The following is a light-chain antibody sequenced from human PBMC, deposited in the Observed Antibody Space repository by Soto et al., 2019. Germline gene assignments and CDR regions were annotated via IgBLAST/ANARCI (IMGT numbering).Light chain of an antibody. CDR2: GAS. J-gene: IGKJ1*01. V-gene: IGKV1D-16*01. CDR1: QGIGSW. CDR3: QQYNSYSRT. Sequence: DIQMTQSPSSVSASVGDRVTITCRASQGIGSWLAWYQQKPGKAPKLLIYGASSLQSGVPSRFSGSGSGTEFTLTISSLQPDDFATYYCQQYNSYSRTFGQGTKVDIK.